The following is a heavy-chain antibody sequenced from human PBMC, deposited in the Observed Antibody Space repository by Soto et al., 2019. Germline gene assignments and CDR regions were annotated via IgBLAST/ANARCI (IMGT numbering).Heavy chain of an antibody. J-gene: IGHJ4*02. V-gene: IGHV4-4*07. CDR1: GGSISSYY. CDR2: IYTSGST. Sequence: SETLCLTCTVSGGSISSYYWSWIRQPAGKGLEWIGRIYTSGSTNYNPSLKSRVTMSVDTSKNQFSLKLSSVTAADTAVYYCARNVYGIVQYYFDYWGQGTLVTVSS. D-gene: IGHD2-8*01. CDR3: ARNVYGIVQYYFDY.